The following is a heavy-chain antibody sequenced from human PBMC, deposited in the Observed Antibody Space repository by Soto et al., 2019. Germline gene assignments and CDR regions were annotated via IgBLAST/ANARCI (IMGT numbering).Heavy chain of an antibody. CDR2: IYYRGNT. V-gene: IGHV4-39*01. CDR3: ARRLHNLDHGDYVNYYYYMDV. Sequence: PSETLSLTCSVSGDSINRDKYYWGWIRQPPGKGLEWIGSIYYRGNTYYNPSLQTRVTISLDKSKSQFSLRLNSVTAADTAVYYCARRLHNLDHGDYVNYYYYMDVWGKGTTVTVSS. D-gene: IGHD4-17*01. J-gene: IGHJ6*03. CDR1: GDSINRDKYY.